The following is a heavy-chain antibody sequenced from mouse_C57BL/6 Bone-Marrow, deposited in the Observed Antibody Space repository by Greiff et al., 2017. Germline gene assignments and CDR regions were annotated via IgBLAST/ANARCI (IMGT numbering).Heavy chain of an antibody. CDR2: FHPYNDDT. D-gene: IGHD5-1*01. J-gene: IGHJ2*01. Sequence: VQLQQSGAELVKPGASVKMSCKASGYTFTTYPIEWMKQNHGKSLEWIGYFHPYNDDTKYNEKFKGKATLTVEKSSNTVYLELSRLTSDDSDVYDFSRSSTFFYYFDYGGQGTTVTVSA. CDR3: SRSSTFFYYFDY. CDR1: GYTFTTYP. V-gene: IGHV1-47*01.